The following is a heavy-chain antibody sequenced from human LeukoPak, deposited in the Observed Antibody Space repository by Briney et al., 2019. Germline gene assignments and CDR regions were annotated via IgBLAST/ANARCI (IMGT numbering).Heavy chain of an antibody. CDR2: IRYDGSNK. D-gene: IGHD3-3*01. Sequence: GGSLRLSCAASGFTFSSYGMHWVRQAPGKGLEWVAFIRYDGSNKYYADSVKGRFTISRDNSKNTLYLQMNSLRAEDTAVYYCAKGGYDFWSGYYDPIFDYWGQGTLVTVSS. CDR3: AKGGYDFWSGYYDPIFDY. V-gene: IGHV3-30*02. J-gene: IGHJ4*02. CDR1: GFTFSSYG.